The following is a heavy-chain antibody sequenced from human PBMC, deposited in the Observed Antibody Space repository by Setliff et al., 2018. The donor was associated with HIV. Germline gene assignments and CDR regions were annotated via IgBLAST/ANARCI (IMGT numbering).Heavy chain of an antibody. V-gene: IGHV4-34*01. J-gene: IGHJ4*02. CDR1: GTSFSDHY. CDR3: ARQTWEYYDTLTGYYRSPKNFDS. CDR2: MNQSGTT. D-gene: IGHD3-9*01. Sequence: SETLSLTCSVYGTSFSDHYWSWVRQAPGKGLEWIGEMNQSGTTNYNPSLKSRVTISIDTSERQFSLKLSSVTAPDTAIYYCARQTWEYYDTLTGYYRSPKNFDSWGQGTLVTVSS.